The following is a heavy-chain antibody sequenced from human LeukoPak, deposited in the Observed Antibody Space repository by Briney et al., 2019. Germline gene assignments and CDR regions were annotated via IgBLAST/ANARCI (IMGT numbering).Heavy chain of an antibody. CDR2: TYYRSKWYN. Sequence: SQTLSLTCAISGDSVSSNSAAWNWIRQSSSRSLEWLGRTYYRSKWYNDYAISVKSRIIINPDTSKNQFSPQLNSVTPEDTAVYYCAKGNWVNFDYWGQGTLVTVSS. CDR3: AKGNWVNFDY. V-gene: IGHV6-1*01. CDR1: GDSVSSNSAA. J-gene: IGHJ4*02. D-gene: IGHD1-1*01.